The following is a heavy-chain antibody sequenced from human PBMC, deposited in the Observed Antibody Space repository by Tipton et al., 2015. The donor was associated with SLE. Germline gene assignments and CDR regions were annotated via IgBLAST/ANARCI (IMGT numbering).Heavy chain of an antibody. CDR2: IYYSGST. D-gene: IGHD3-22*01. J-gene: IGHJ5*02. Sequence: TLSLTCTVSGGSISSHYWSWIRQPPGKGLEWIGYIYYSGSTNYNPSLKSRVTISVDTSKNQFSLKLSSVTAADTAVYYCARDRDDSSGSLFDPWGQGTLVTVSS. V-gene: IGHV4-59*11. CDR1: GGSISSHY. CDR3: ARDRDDSSGSLFDP.